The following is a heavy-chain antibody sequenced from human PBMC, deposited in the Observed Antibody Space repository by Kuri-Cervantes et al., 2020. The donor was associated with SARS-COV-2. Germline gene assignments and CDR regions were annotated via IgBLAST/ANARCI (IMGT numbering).Heavy chain of an antibody. D-gene: IGHD1-26*01. Sequence: ASVKVSCKASGYTFTSYGISWVRQAPVQGLEWMGWISAYNGNTNYAQKLQGRVTMTTDTSTSTAYMELRSLRSDDTAVYYCARHNPYIVGATDYNDAFDIWGQGTMVTVSS. CDR2: ISAYNGNT. CDR3: ARHNPYIVGATDYNDAFDI. CDR1: GYTFTSYG. V-gene: IGHV1-18*01. J-gene: IGHJ3*02.